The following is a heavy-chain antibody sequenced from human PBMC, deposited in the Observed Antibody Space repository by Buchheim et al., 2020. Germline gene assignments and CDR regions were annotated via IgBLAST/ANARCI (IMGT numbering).Heavy chain of an antibody. CDR2: INVGADYI. V-gene: IGHV3-21*01. D-gene: IGHD3-16*01. J-gene: IGHJ5*01. CDR1: GFIFTSYG. CDR3: ARHMSTSTVVRFFDS. Sequence: VQLVESGGGVVQPGRSLRLSCVASGFIFTSYGMHWVRQAPGKGLEWVATINVGADYIAYADSVKGRFTVSRDNAKNSLFLQMDSLSAEDTAIYYCARHMSTSTVVRFFDSWGQGTL.